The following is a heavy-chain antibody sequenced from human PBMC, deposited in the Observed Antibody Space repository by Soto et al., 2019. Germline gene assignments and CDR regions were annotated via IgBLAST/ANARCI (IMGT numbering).Heavy chain of an antibody. CDR1: GGTFSTYA. CDR3: ASGIQLWLRRINNGYSG. D-gene: IGHD5-18*01. CDR2: IIPMFGTA. V-gene: IGHV1-69*12. J-gene: IGHJ4*02. Sequence: QVQLVQSGAEVKKPESSVKVSCKAPGGTFSTYAISWVRQAPGQGLEWMGGIIPMFGTANYAQRFQDRVTITADESTNTVHMELSSLRSGDTAVYFCASGIQLWLRRINNGYSGWGQGTLVTVSS.